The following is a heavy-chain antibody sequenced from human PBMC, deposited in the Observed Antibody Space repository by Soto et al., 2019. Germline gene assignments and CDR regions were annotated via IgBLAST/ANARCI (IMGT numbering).Heavy chain of an antibody. J-gene: IGHJ6*02. D-gene: IGHD6-19*01. CDR3: ARAQYSCGWYGYYYYGMDV. Sequence: QVQLVQSGAEVKKPGSSGEVSCKASGGTFSSYAISWVRQAPGQGLEWMGGIIPIFGTANYAQKFQGRVTITADKSTSTAYMELSSLRSEDTAVYYCARAQYSCGWYGYYYYGMDVWGQGTTVTVS. V-gene: IGHV1-69*06. CDR1: GGTFSSYA. CDR2: IIPIFGTA.